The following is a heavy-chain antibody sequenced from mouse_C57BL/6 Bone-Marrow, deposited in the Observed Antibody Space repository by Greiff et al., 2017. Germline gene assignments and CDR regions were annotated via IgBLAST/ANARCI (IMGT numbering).Heavy chain of an antibody. V-gene: IGHV1-15*01. CDR2: IDPETGGT. J-gene: IGHJ4*01. Sequence: VPLQQSGAELVRPGASVTLSCKASGYTFTDYEMHWVKQTPVHGLEWIGAIDPETGGTAYNQKFKGKAILTADNSSSTAYMELRSLTSEASAVYYCTKITTVVANYAMDYWGQGTSVTVSS. CDR3: TKITTVVANYAMDY. D-gene: IGHD1-1*01. CDR1: GYTFTDYE.